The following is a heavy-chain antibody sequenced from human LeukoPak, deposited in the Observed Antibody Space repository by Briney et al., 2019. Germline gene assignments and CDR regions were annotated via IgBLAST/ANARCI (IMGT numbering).Heavy chain of an antibody. D-gene: IGHD6-25*01. Sequence: ASVKVSCKAPGNTFAGHNIHWMRQAPGQGLELMGWINPDRGGTDYARQFQGRVTMTSDTSIRAAYMELSSLVSEDSAVYFCAISIQAAAIPAFDYWDQGTLVTVSS. V-gene: IGHV1-2*02. CDR1: GNTFAGHN. CDR2: INPDRGGT. J-gene: IGHJ4*02. CDR3: AISIQAAAIPAFDY.